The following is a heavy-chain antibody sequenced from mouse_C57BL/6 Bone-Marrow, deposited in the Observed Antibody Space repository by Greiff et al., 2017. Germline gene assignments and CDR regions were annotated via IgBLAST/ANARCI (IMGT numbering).Heavy chain of an antibody. CDR2: ISSGGSYT. CDR1: GFTFSSYG. D-gene: IGHD2-5*01. Sequence: EVKLMESGGDLVKPGGSLKLSCAASGFTFSSYGMSWVRQTPDKRLEWVATISSGGSYTYYPDSVKGRLTISRDKAKNTLYLQMSSLKSEDTAMYYCARFYYSNFYYAMDYWGQGTSVTVSS. CDR3: ARFYYSNFYYAMDY. V-gene: IGHV5-6*01. J-gene: IGHJ4*01.